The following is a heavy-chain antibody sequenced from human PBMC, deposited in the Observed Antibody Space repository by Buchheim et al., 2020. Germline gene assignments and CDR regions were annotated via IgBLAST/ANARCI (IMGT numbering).Heavy chain of an antibody. D-gene: IGHD3-16*02. Sequence: QVQLQESGPGLVKPSGTLSLTCAVSVVSISGSQWWTWVRQPPGKGLEWIGETYHSGSPNYNPSLKSRVSLSVDKSKNQFSLKLTSVTAADTAVYYCVSYDWGSSRPWFDYWGQGTL. CDR2: TYHSGSP. J-gene: IGHJ4*02. V-gene: IGHV4-4*02. CDR1: VVSISGSQW. CDR3: VSYDWGSSRPWFDY.